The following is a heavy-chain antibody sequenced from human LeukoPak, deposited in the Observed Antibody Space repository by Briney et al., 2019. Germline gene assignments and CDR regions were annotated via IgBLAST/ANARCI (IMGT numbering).Heavy chain of an antibody. CDR1: GFTFSNAW. D-gene: IGHD3-22*01. CDR3: TTPYYYDSSGYYYQEVDY. CDR2: FKSKTDGGTT. J-gene: IGHJ4*02. Sequence: GGSLTLSCAASGFTFSNAWMSWVRQAPGKGLEWVGRFKSKTDGGTTDYAAPVKGRFTISRHDSKNTLYLQMNSLKTEDTAVYYCTTPYYYDSSGYYYQEVDYWGQGTLVTVSS. V-gene: IGHV3-15*01.